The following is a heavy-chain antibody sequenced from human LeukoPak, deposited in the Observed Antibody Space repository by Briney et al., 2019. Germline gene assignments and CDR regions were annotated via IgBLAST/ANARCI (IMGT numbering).Heavy chain of an antibody. J-gene: IGHJ4*02. CDR3: ARDLNRYEYSSGRREYYFDY. Sequence: SETLSLTCTVSGGSISSSSYYWGWIRQPPGKGLEWIGSIYYSGSTYYNPSLKSRVTISVDTSKNQFSLKLSSVTAADTAVYYCARDLNRYEYSSGRREYYFDYWGQGTLVTVSS. D-gene: IGHD6-19*01. CDR1: GGSISSSSYY. CDR2: IYYSGST. V-gene: IGHV4-39*07.